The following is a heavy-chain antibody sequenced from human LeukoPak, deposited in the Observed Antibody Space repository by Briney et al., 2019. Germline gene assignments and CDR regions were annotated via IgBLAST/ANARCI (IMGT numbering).Heavy chain of an antibody. CDR3: ARTPFGELGDWFDP. D-gene: IGHD3-10*01. Sequence: PSQTLSLTCTVSGGSISSGGYYWSWIRQHPGKGLEWIGYIYYSGSTYYNPSLKSRVTISVDTSKNQFSLKLSSVTAADTAVYYCARTPFGELGDWFDPWGQGTLVTVSS. CDR1: GGSISSGGYY. V-gene: IGHV4-31*03. J-gene: IGHJ5*02. CDR2: IYYSGST.